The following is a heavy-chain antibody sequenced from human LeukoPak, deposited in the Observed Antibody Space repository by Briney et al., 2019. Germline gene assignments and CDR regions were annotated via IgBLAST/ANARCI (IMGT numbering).Heavy chain of an antibody. Sequence: SETLSLTCAVYGGSLRGNYGSWIRQPPGKGLEWIGEINHSGSTNYNPSLKSRVTISVDTSKNQFSLKVRSVTAADTAVYYCARASGAVWYFDLWGRGTLVTASS. CDR1: GGSLRGNY. CDR3: ARASGAVWYFDL. CDR2: INHSGST. J-gene: IGHJ2*01. D-gene: IGHD6-19*01. V-gene: IGHV4-34*01.